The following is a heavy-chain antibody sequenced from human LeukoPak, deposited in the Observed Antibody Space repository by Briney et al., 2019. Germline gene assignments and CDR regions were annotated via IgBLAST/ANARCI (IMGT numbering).Heavy chain of an antibody. Sequence: GGSLRLSCAASGFTFSSYWMSWVRQAPGKGLEWVANIKQDGGEKYYVDSVKGRFTISRDNAKNSLYLQMNSLRAEDTAVYCCARAHLQWLVDAFDIWGQGTMVTVSS. D-gene: IGHD6-19*01. CDR1: GFTFSSYW. CDR3: ARAHLQWLVDAFDI. CDR2: IKQDGGEK. V-gene: IGHV3-7*01. J-gene: IGHJ3*02.